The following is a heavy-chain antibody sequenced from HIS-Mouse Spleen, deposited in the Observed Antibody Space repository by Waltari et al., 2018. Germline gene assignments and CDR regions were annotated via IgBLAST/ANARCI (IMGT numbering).Heavy chain of an antibody. V-gene: IGHV4-39*07. CDR2: IYYSGST. J-gene: IGHJ2*01. D-gene: IGHD6-13*01. CDR1: GGSITSSSYY. Sequence: QLQLQESGPGLVKPSETLSLPCTVAGGSITSSSYYWGGIRQPPGKGLEWIGCIYYSGSTYYNPSLKSRVTISVDTSKNQFSLKLSSVTAADTAVYYCAREIPYSSSWYDWYFDLWGRGTLVTVSS. CDR3: AREIPYSSSWYDWYFDL.